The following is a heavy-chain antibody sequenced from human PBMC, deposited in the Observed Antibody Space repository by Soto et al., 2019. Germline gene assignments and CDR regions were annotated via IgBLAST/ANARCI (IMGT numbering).Heavy chain of an antibody. D-gene: IGHD6-6*01. CDR1: GYSISSGYY. CDR2: IYHSGST. J-gene: IGHJ4*02. Sequence: ETLSLTCAVSGYSISSGYYWGWIRQPPGKGLEWIGSIYHSGSTYYNPSLKSRVTISVDTSKNQFSLKLSSVTAADTAVYYCAREYSSSSVDYWGQGTLVTVSS. V-gene: IGHV4-38-2*02. CDR3: AREYSSSSVDY.